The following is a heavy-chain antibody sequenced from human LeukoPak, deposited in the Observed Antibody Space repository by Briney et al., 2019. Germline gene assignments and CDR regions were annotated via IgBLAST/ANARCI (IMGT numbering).Heavy chain of an antibody. CDR1: GFTFSSYA. D-gene: IGHD6-13*01. CDR3: AKGPLEGYSNSWRGDY. Sequence: GVSLRLSCVVSGFTFSSYAMSWVRQAPGKGLDWVLAISGSGDYTYYADSENGRLTICRDNSKNTLYLKMDSLRAEDTAIDYCAKGPLEGYSNSWRGDYWGQGTLVTVSS. J-gene: IGHJ4*02. CDR2: ISGSGDYT. V-gene: IGHV3-23*01.